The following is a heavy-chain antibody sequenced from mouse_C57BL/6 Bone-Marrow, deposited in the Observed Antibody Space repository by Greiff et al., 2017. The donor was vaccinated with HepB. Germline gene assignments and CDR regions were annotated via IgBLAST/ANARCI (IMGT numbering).Heavy chain of an antibody. D-gene: IGHD2-4*01. CDR3: ASIYYDYDDGFAY. Sequence: EVQLVESGGGLGQPGGSLKLSCAASGFTFSDYSMFWVRQTPEKRLEWVAYISNGGGSTYYPDTVKGRFTISRDNAKNTLYLQMSRLKSEDTAMYYCASIYYDYDDGFAYWGQGTLVTVSA. V-gene: IGHV5-12*01. J-gene: IGHJ3*01. CDR1: GFTFSDYS. CDR2: ISNGGGST.